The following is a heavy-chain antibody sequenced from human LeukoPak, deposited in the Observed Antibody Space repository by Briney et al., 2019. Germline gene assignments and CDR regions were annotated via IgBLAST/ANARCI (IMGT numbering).Heavy chain of an antibody. V-gene: IGHV4-39*01. D-gene: IGHD3-10*01. CDR3: ARRFRSISYYGMDV. Sequence: SETLFLTCTVSGGSISSSSYYWGWIRQPPGKGLEWIGSIYYSGSTYYNPSLKSRVTISVDTSKNQFSLKLSSVTAADTAVYYCARRFRSISYYGMDVWGQGTTVTVSS. J-gene: IGHJ6*02. CDR2: IYYSGST. CDR1: GGSISSSSYY.